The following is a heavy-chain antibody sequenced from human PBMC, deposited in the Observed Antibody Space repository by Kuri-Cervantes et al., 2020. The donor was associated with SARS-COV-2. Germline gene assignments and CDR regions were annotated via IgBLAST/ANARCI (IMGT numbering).Heavy chain of an antibody. CDR1: GGSFSGYY. CDR2: INHSGST. Sequence: ESLKISCAVYGGSFSGYYWSWIRQPPGKGLEWSVEINHSGSTNYNPSLKSRVTISVDTSKTQFSLKLSSVTAADTAVYYCASDVHEQWLVRVTPPIWLDPWGQGPTVTVSS. CDR3: ASDVHEQWLVRVTPPIWLDP. D-gene: IGHD6-19*01. J-gene: IGHJ6*02. V-gene: IGHV4-34*01.